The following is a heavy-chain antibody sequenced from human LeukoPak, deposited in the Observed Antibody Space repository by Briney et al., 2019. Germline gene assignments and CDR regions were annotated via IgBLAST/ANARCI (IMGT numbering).Heavy chain of an antibody. CDR1: RFSLSTSGVG. CDR2: IYWNDDK. J-gene: IGHJ5*02. CDR3: AHLDIEYDFWSGYYLRGNWFDP. V-gene: IGHV2-5*01. Sequence: NESGPTLVNPTQTLTLTCTFSRFSLSTSGVGVGWIRQPPGKALEWLALIYWNDDKRYSPSLKSRLTITKDTSKNQVVLTMTNMDPVDTATYYCAHLDIEYDFWSGYYLRGNWFDPWGQGTLVTVSS. D-gene: IGHD3-3*01.